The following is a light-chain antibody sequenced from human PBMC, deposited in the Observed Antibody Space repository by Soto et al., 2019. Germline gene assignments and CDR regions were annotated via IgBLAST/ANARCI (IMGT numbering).Light chain of an antibody. CDR2: DVY. Sequence: SVLPQPASVSGSPGQSIALSCLGVRTDGDGHDYVSWYQQHPGQAPQLIIYDVYNRPSGVSDRFSGSKSGNTASLIISGLQAEDEADYFCTSYTASSPFYVFGAGTKVTVL. CDR1: RTDGDGHDY. CDR3: TSYTASSPFYV. V-gene: IGLV2-14*03. J-gene: IGLJ1*01.